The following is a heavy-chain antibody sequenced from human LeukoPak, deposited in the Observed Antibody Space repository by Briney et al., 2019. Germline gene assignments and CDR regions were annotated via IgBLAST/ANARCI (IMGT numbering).Heavy chain of an antibody. D-gene: IGHD5-12*01. CDR2: IKSKTSGGTI. J-gene: IGHJ4*02. CDR1: GFSFSTYS. V-gene: IGHV3-15*01. Sequence: GGSLRLSCAASGFSFSTYSINWVRQAPGKGLELVGRIKSKTSGGTIDYAAPVRGRFTISRDDTENMVFLQMSSLKIEDTAVYYCTRESGYKTSRQRGFDSWGQGILVTVSS. CDR3: TRESGYKTSRQRGFDS.